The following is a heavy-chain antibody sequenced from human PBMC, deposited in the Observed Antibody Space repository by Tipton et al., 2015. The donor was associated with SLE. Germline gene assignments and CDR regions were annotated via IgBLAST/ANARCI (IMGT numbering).Heavy chain of an antibody. CDR3: SRELGY. V-gene: IGHV3-53*01. J-gene: IGHJ4*02. CDR2: IYSGGST. CDR1: GFTVSSNY. Sequence: SLRLSCAASGFTVSSNYMSWVRQAPGKGLEWVSVIYSGGSTYYADSVKGRFTISRDNSKNSVYLQMDRLRVDDTAVYYCSRELGYWGQGTLVAISS.